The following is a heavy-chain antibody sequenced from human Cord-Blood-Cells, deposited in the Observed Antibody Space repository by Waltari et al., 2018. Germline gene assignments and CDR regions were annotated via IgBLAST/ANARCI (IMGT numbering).Heavy chain of an antibody. V-gene: IGHV1-69*01. J-gene: IGHJ5*02. CDR1: GGTFSSYA. CDR2: IIPIFGTA. Sequence: QVQLVQSGAEVKKPGSSVKVSCKASGGTFSSYAISWVRQDPGQGLEWMGGIIPIFGTANYAQKFQGRVTITADESTSTAYMELSSLRSEDTAVYYCARDVDGYNYNWFDPWGQGTLVTVSS. CDR3: ARDVDGYNYNWFDP. D-gene: IGHD5-12*01.